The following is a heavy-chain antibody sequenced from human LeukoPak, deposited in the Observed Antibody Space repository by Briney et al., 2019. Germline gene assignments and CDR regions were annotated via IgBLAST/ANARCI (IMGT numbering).Heavy chain of an antibody. V-gene: IGHV4-30-4*01. Sequence: SQTLSLTCTVSGGSISSGDYYWSWIRQPPGKGLEWIGYIHYSGSTYYNPSLKSRVTISVDTSKNQFSLKLSSVTAADTAVYYCARGFRYCSSTSCFTDGFDPWGQGTLVTVSS. CDR1: GGSISSGDYY. CDR3: ARGFRYCSSTSCFTDGFDP. J-gene: IGHJ5*02. CDR2: IHYSGST. D-gene: IGHD2-2*02.